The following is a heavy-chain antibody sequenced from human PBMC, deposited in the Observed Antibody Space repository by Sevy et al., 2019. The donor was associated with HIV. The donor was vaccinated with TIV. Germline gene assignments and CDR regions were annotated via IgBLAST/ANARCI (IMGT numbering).Heavy chain of an antibody. CDR2: IFSSGST. CDR1: GFTVNDKY. V-gene: IGHV3-66*02. CDR3: VSLFLSYRSGWSYFDY. Sequence: GGCLRLSCAISGFTVNDKYIIWVRQAPGKGLEWVSVIFSSGSTYYAYSAKGRFTISRDNSKNTVDLQMNSVRAEDTAVYYCVSLFLSYRSGWSYFDYWGQGTLVTVSS. J-gene: IGHJ4*02. D-gene: IGHD6-19*01.